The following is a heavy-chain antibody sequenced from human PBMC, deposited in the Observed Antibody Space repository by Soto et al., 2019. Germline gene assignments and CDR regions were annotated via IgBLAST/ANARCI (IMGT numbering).Heavy chain of an antibody. V-gene: IGHV3-23*01. CDR1: GFTFSSYA. Sequence: GGSLRLSXAASGFTFSSYAMSWVRQAPGKGLEWVSAISGSGGSTYYADSVKGRFTISRDNSKNTLYLQMNSLRAEDTAVYYCANEAPDPGTIRVPFDYWGQGTLVTVSS. J-gene: IGHJ4*02. CDR3: ANEAPDPGTIRVPFDY. CDR2: ISGSGGST. D-gene: IGHD3-10*01.